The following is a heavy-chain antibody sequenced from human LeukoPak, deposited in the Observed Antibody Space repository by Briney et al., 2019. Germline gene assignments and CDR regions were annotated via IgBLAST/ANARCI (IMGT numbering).Heavy chain of an antibody. J-gene: IGHJ6*02. CDR3: ASGYQLLSPYYYYGMDV. V-gene: IGHV1-2*02. D-gene: IGHD2-2*01. Sequence: GASVKVSCKASGYTSTGYYMHWVRQAPGQGLEWMGWINPNSGGTNYAQKFQGRVTMTRDTSISTAYMELSRLRSDDTAVYYCASGYQLLSPYYYYGMDVWGQGTTVTVSS. CDR2: INPNSGGT. CDR1: GYTSTGYY.